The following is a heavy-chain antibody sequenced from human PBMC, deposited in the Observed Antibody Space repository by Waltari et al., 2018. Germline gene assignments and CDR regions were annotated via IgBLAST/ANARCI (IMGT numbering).Heavy chain of an antibody. CDR3: VRVGEENSNSQYRWFDA. CDR2: IKKDGSEI. CDR1: GFGFSNFW. D-gene: IGHD3-16*02. Sequence: DVQLVESGGGLVQPGGSLRLHCVVSGFGFSNFWVIWARQAPGKGLEWVANIKKDGSEIHYVDSVKGRFTISRDNAKKSVYLQMNSLRVEDTAVYFCVRVGEENSNSQYRWFDAWGQGSLVTVSS. J-gene: IGHJ5*02. V-gene: IGHV3-7*01.